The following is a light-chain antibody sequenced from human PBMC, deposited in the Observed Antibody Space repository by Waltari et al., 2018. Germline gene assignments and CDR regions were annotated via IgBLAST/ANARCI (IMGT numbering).Light chain of an antibody. CDR2: GAS. CDR1: ESISIN. J-gene: IGKJ2*01. Sequence: TQSPATLSVSLGERVNLTCRASESISINLAWYQQKPGQTPRLIIHGASKRATGVPARFAGSGSRTEFTLIISSLQSEDIAVYYCHQYNNRPPYTFGQGTKLEIK. CDR3: HQYNNRPPYT. V-gene: IGKV3-15*01.